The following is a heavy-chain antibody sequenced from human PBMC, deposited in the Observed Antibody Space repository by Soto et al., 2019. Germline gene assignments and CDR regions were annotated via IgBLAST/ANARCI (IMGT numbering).Heavy chain of an antibody. D-gene: IGHD6-13*01. CDR3: ARDFTAALNWFDP. Sequence: ASVKVSCEASGYTFTSYGISWLRQAPGQGLEWMGWISAYNGNTNDAQKLQGRVTMTTDTSTSTAYMELRSLRSDDTAVYYCARDFTAALNWFDPWGQGTLVTVSS. CDR1: GYTFTSYG. V-gene: IGHV1-18*04. J-gene: IGHJ5*02. CDR2: ISAYNGNT.